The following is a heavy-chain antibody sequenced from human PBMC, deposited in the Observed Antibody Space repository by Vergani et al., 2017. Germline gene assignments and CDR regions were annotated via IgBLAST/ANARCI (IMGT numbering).Heavy chain of an antibody. D-gene: IGHD3-10*01. V-gene: IGHV4-34*02. CDR2: INNDGHT. CDR1: GESFSSFY. CDR3: AVRPRVNLVGGGIVTKKTFDY. Sequence: QVQLQQWGAGVVKPSGTLSLTCAVFGESFSSFYWSWIRQPPRKGLGWIGEINNDGHTNYTPSLESRVTVSRDTAKNQFSLNLMSVTAADTALYYCAVRPRVNLVGGGIVTKKTFDYWSQGSLVTGSS. J-gene: IGHJ4*02.